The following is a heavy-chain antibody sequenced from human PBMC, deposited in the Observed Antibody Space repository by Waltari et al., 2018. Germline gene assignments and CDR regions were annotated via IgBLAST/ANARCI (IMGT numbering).Heavy chain of an antibody. CDR2: LKSKAEGGTT. V-gene: IGHV3-15*01. Sequence: EVQLVESGGGLVKPGDSLRLSCVASGFTFANAWINWVRQAPGKGLEWVGRLKSKAEGGTTDFAAPVKGRFAISRDDSKDTADLQMNSLKTEDTAMYFCTTEGGRTWPMYWGQGTLVTVSS. J-gene: IGHJ4*02. CDR3: TTEGGRTWPMY. CDR1: GFTFANAW. D-gene: IGHD2-2*01.